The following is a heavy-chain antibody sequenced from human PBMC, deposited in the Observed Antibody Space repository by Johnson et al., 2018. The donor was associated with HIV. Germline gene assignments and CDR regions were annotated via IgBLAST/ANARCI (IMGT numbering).Heavy chain of an antibody. J-gene: IGHJ3*02. Sequence: EVQLVESGGGVVRPGGSLRLSCAASGFTFDDYGMSWVRQTPGKGLEWVAGINWNGGSTGYAASVKGRFTISKDNAKKSLWLQMNTRRAEDTALYYCASEAKHHVGANRVSSFYIWGQGTMVTVSA. V-gene: IGHV3-20*04. CDR1: GFTFDDYG. CDR3: ASEAKHHVGANRVSSFYI. CDR2: INWNGGST. D-gene: IGHD1-26*01.